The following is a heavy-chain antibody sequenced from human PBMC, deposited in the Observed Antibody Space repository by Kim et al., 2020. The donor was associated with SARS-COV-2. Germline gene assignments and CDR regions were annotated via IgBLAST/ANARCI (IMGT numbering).Heavy chain of an antibody. CDR3: ARDQVTTGSRDYYYGMDV. D-gene: IGHD4-17*01. CDR1: GDSVSSNSAA. J-gene: IGHJ6*02. CDR2: TYYRSKWYN. V-gene: IGHV6-1*01. Sequence: SQTLSLTCAISGDSVSSNSAAWNWIRQSPSRGLEWLGRTYYRSKWYNDYAVSVKSRITINPDTSKNQFSLQLNSVTPEDTAVYYCARDQVTTGSRDYYYGMDVWGQGTTVTVSS.